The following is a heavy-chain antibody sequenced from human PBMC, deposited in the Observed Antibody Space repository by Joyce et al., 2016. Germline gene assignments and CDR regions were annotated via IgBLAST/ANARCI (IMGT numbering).Heavy chain of an antibody. J-gene: IGHJ4*02. CDR1: EFSFNRYW. D-gene: IGHD6-13*01. Sequence: EVQLVESGGGLVQPGGSLRLSCSASEFSFNRYWMSWVRKAPGTGLEWVATIKEDGSEKYYVDSVKGRFTVSRDNAKNSLYLQMNTLRAEDTAVYYCARDLGYGSSWYFDHWGQGTLVTVFS. V-gene: IGHV3-7*03. CDR3: ARDLGYGSSWYFDH. CDR2: IKEDGSEK.